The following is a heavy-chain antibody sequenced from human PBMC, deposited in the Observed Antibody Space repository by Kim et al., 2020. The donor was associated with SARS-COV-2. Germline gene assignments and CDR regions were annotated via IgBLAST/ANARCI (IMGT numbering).Heavy chain of an antibody. CDR1: GYTFTSYY. D-gene: IGHD2-21*02. CDR3: ARDGLAYCGGDCYSALRGAGGLRAFDI. Sequence: ASVKVSCKASGYTFTSYYMHWVRQAPGQGLEWMGIINPSGGSTSYAQKFQGRVTMTRDTSTSTVYMELSSLRSEDTAVYYCARDGLAYCGGDCYSALRGAGGLRAFDIWGQGTMVTVSS. CDR2: INPSGGST. J-gene: IGHJ3*02. V-gene: IGHV1-46*01.